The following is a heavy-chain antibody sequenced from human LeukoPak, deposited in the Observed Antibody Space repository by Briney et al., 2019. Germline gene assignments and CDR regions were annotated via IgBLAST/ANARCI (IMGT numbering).Heavy chain of an antibody. V-gene: IGHV4-59*01. Sequence: SETLSLTCSVSGGSISSYYCTWIRQPPGKGLEWIGYIHCNGNTNYNPSLKSRVTISVDTSKNQFSLKVTSVTAADTAVYYCARGPVAGASIDYWGQGTLVTVSS. CDR2: IHCNGNT. CDR1: GGSISSYY. J-gene: IGHJ4*02. CDR3: ARGPVAGASIDY. D-gene: IGHD6-19*01.